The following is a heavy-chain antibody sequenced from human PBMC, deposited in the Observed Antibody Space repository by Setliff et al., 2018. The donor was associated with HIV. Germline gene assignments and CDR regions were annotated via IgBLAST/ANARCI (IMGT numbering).Heavy chain of an antibody. V-gene: IGHV1-46*01. CDR1: GYTFINYY. Sequence: ASVKVSCKASGYTFINYYIHWVRQAPGQGLEWMAIIDPSGESTSYAQKFQGRVTMTMDTSTNTVYMELSSLRSEDTAVYYCARHRRDYYGSGGYSAWGQGTLVTVSS. D-gene: IGHD3-10*01. CDR3: ARHRRDYYGSGGYSA. J-gene: IGHJ5*02. CDR2: IDPSGEST.